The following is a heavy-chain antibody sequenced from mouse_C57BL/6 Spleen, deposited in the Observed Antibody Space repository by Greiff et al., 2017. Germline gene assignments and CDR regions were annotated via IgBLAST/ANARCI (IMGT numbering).Heavy chain of an antibody. V-gene: IGHV1-52*01. J-gene: IGHJ3*01. D-gene: IGHD2-5*01. CDR3: ARGYSNYGAY. CDR1: GYTFTSYW. Sequence: VQLQQSGAELVRPGSSVKLSCKASGYTFTSYWMHWVKQRPIQGLEWIGNIDPSDSETHYNQKFKDKATLTVDKSSSTAYMQLSSLTSEDSAVYYCARGYSNYGAYWGQGTLVTVSA. CDR2: IDPSDSET.